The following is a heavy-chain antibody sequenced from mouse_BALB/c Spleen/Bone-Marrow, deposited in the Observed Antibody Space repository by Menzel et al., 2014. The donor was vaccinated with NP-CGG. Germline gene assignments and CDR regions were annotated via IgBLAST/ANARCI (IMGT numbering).Heavy chain of an antibody. CDR3: ARDIGRGFFGY. V-gene: IGHV7-3*02. J-gene: IGHJ2*01. CDR2: IRNKPNGYTT. CDR1: GFTFTDYC. Sequence: EVKVVESGGGLVQPGGSLRLSCATSGFTFTDYCMNWVRQPPGKALEWLGFIRNKPNGYTTEYSASVKGRFTISRDNSQSFLYLQMNTLRAEDSATYYCARDIGRGFFGYWGQGTTLTVSS.